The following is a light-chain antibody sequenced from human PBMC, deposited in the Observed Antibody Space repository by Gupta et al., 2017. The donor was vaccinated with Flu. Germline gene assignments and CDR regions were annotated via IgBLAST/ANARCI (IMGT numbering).Light chain of an antibody. CDR2: DTS. Sequence: DIVLTQSPATLSLSPGERATLSCRASQNVDDNLVWYQQKPGQPPRLLIHDTSNRATGIPGRFSGSGSGTDFTLTISSLEPEDFAVYYCQQRNKWPTFGQGTRLEIK. J-gene: IGKJ5*01. CDR3: QQRNKWPT. V-gene: IGKV3-11*01. CDR1: QNVDDN.